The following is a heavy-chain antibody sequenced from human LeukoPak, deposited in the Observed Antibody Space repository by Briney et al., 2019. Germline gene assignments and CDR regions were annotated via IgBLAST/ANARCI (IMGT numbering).Heavy chain of an antibody. J-gene: IGHJ4*02. Sequence: ASVKVSCKASGGTFSNYAIGWVRQAPGQGLEWMGGVIPIFSTANYAQKFQGRVTMTRDMSTSTVYMELSSLRSEDTAVYYCARSLSGGSPFDYWGQGTLVTVSS. D-gene: IGHD2-15*01. CDR1: GGTFSNYA. CDR2: VIPIFSTA. CDR3: ARSLSGGSPFDY. V-gene: IGHV1-69*05.